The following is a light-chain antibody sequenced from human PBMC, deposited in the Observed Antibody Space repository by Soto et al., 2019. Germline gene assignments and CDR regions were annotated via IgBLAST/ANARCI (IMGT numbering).Light chain of an antibody. V-gene: IGKV3-15*01. CDR3: HQYNNWLALT. Sequence: EILMPQSPATLSGSPGERATLSCRASQTVSSNLAWYQQKPGQAPRLLIYDASTRATGIPVRFRGSGSGTEFTLTISSLQSEDSAVYYCHQYNNWLALTVGRGTKVDIK. CDR2: DAS. CDR1: QTVSSN. J-gene: IGKJ4*01.